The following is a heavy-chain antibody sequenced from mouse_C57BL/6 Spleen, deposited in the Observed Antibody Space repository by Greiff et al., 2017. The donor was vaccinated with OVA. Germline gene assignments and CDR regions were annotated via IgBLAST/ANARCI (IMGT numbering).Heavy chain of an antibody. V-gene: IGHV1-26*01. CDR2: INPNNGGT. CDR1: GYTFTDYY. CDR3: ARTGWDTWFAY. J-gene: IGHJ3*01. D-gene: IGHD3-3*01. Sequence: VQLQQSGPELVKPGASVKISCKASGYTFTDYYMNWVKQSHGKSLEWIGDINPNNGGTSYNQKFKGKATLTVDKSSSTAYMELRSLTSEDSAVYYCARTGWDTWFAYWGQGTLVTVSA.